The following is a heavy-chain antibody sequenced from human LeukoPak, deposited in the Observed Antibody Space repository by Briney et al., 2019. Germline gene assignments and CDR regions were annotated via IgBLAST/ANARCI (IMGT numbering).Heavy chain of an antibody. CDR2: ISNRGGNT. V-gene: IGHV3-23*01. J-gene: IGHJ4*02. D-gene: IGHD6-19*01. Sequence: GGCLRLACAASGFTLSSYAMSWVRQAPGQGLEWVSAISNRGGNTYYADSVKGRFTISRDNSKNPLYLQMNSLRAEDTAVYYCAKQDIRSSAWYDWGEGTLVTVSS. CDR3: AKQDIRSSAWYD. CDR1: GFTLSSYA.